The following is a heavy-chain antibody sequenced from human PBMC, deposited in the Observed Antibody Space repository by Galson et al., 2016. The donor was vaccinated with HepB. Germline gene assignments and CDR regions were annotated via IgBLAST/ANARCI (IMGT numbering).Heavy chain of an antibody. Sequence: SLRLSCAASGFTFSESGIHWVRQASGKGLEWIGRIRDIGNSYATAYAASMEGRFTISRDDSKNTAYLRMNSPKTEDTAVYECARFRPLTSHYGNTEQLEHWGQGTLVTVSS. CDR1: GFTFSESG. V-gene: IGHV3-73*01. CDR2: IRDIGNSYAT. D-gene: IGHD3-10*01. CDR3: ARFRPLTSHYGNTEQLEH. J-gene: IGHJ5*02.